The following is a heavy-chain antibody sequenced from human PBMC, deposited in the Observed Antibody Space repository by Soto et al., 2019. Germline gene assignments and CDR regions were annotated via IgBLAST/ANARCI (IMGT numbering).Heavy chain of an antibody. CDR1: GYTFTGYY. D-gene: IGHD5-18*01. V-gene: IGHV1-2*02. J-gene: IGHJ5*02. CDR2: INPNSGGT. CDR3: ARRALRGYSSMNWFDP. Sequence: ASVKVSCKASGYTFTGYYMHWVRQAPGQGLEWMGWINPNSGGTNYAQKFQGRVTMTRDTSISTAYIELSRLRSDDTAVYYCARRALRGYSSMNWFDPWGQGTLVTVSS.